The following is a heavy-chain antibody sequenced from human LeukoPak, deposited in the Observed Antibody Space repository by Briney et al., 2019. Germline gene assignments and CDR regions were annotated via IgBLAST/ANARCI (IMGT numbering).Heavy chain of an antibody. CDR3: ARGGTSGYSSTRHFWGGNYYFDY. J-gene: IGHJ4*02. CDR2: INQDGREK. CDR1: GFTFDDYW. V-gene: IGHV3-7*01. Sequence: GGSLRLSCGASGFTFDDYWMSWVRQAPGQGLEWVANINQDGREKYYLDSAKGRFTISRDNARNSLYLQVNSLRAEDTAVYYCARGGTSGYSSTRHFWGGNYYFDYWGQGSLVTVSS. D-gene: IGHD2-2*01.